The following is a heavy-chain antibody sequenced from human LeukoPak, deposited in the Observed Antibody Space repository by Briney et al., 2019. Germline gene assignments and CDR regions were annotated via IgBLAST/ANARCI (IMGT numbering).Heavy chain of an antibody. V-gene: IGHV1-2*02. D-gene: IGHD3-22*01. CDR1: GYTFTGYY. CDR2: INPNSGGT. J-gene: IGHJ4*02. Sequence: GASVKVSCKASGYTFTGYYMHWVRQAPGQGLEWMGWINPNSGGTNYAQKFQGRVTMTRDTSISTAYMELSRLRSDDTAVYYCARADSSGYYYPDYWGQGTLVTVSS. CDR3: ARADSSGYYYPDY.